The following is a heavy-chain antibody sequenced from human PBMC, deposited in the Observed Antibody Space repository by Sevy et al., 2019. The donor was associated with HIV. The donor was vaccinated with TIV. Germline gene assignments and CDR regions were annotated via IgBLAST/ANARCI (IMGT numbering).Heavy chain of an antibody. D-gene: IGHD6-25*01. Sequence: GGSLRLSCAASGFSFNSYWMHWVRQAPGKGLEWVSHISADGISTTYADSVKGRFTISRDNAKNTLYLQMNSLRAEDTALYYCHAASQDSWGQGTLVTVSS. CDR2: ISADGIST. CDR1: GFSFNSYW. V-gene: IGHV3-74*01. CDR3: HAASQDS. J-gene: IGHJ4*02.